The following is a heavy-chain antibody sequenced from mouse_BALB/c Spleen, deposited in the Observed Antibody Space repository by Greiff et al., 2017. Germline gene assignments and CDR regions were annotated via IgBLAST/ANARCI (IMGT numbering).Heavy chain of an antibody. D-gene: IGHD2-10*02. Sequence: VQLKESGAELVKPGASVKLSCTASGFNIKDTYMHWVKQRPEQGLEWIGRIDPANGNTKYDPKFQGKATIPADTSSNTAYLQLSSLTSEDTAVYYCARLGYGNDEGYWGQGTTLTVSS. CDR1: GFNIKDTY. V-gene: IGHV14-3*02. CDR3: ARLGYGNDEGY. J-gene: IGHJ2*01. CDR2: IDPANGNT.